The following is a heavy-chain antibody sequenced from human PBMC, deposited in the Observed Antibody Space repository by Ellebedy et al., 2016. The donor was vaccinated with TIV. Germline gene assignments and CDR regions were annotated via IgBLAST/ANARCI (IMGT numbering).Heavy chain of an antibody. CDR1: GYTLTELA. V-gene: IGHV1-24*01. Sequence: AASVKVSCKVSGYTLTELAMHWVRQAPGKGLEWMGGFDPEDGETIYAQKFQGRVTMTEDTSTDTAYMDLSSLRSDDTAVYYCARGMRQGLWWPYFDYWGQGTLVTVFS. CDR2: FDPEDGET. J-gene: IGHJ4*02. CDR3: ARGMRQGLWWPYFDY. D-gene: IGHD2-21*01.